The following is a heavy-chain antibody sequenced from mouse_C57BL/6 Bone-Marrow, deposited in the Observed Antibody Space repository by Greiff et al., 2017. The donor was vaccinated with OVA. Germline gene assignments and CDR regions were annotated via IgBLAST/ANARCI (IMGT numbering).Heavy chain of an antibody. CDR2: ISDGGSYT. D-gene: IGHD3-2*02. Sequence: EVKLVESGGGLVKPGGSLKLSCAASGFTFSSYAMSWVRQTPEKRLEWVATISDGGSYTYYPDNVKGRFTISRDNAKNNLYLQMSHLKSEDTAMYYCARDSSGGRGYFDYWGRGTTLTVSS. V-gene: IGHV5-4*01. CDR1: GFTFSSYA. CDR3: ARDSSGGRGYFDY. J-gene: IGHJ2*01.